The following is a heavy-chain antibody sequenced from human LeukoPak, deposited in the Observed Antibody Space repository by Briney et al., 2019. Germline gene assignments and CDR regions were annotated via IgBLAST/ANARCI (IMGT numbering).Heavy chain of an antibody. D-gene: IGHD3-10*01. Sequence: GGSLRLSCAASRFTFSKYAMSWVRQAPGKGLEWVSTVSDNGRKTYYADSAKGRFTISRDNSKNTLNLQMNSLRAEDTAVYYCARELAGHYYGSGSSFDYWGQGTLVTVSS. J-gene: IGHJ4*02. CDR3: ARELAGHYYGSGSSFDY. CDR1: RFTFSKYA. CDR2: VSDNGRKT. V-gene: IGHV3-23*01.